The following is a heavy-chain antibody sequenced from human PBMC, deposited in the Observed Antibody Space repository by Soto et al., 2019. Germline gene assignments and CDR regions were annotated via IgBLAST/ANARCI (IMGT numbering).Heavy chain of an antibody. CDR2: INHSGST. CDR3: ARARPYSYFDQ. Sequence: SETLSLTCAVYGGSFSGYYWSWIRQPPGKGLEWIGEINHSGSTNYNPSLKSRVTISVDTSKNQFSLKLSSVTAADTAVYYCARARPYSYFDQWGQGTPVTVSS. D-gene: IGHD5-18*01. CDR1: GGSFSGYY. V-gene: IGHV4-34*01. J-gene: IGHJ4*02.